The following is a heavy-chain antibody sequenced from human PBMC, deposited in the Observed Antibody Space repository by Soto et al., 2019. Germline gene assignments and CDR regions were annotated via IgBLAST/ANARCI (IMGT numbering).Heavy chain of an antibody. Sequence: GGSLRLSCAASRFTFSSYSMNWVRQAPGKGLEWVSYISSSSSTIYYADSVKGRFTISRDNAKNSLYLQMNSLRAEDTAVYYCARGPDYDYIWGSYRLPDNWFDPWGQGTLVTVSS. V-gene: IGHV3-48*01. D-gene: IGHD3-16*02. CDR2: ISSSSSTI. CDR1: RFTFSSYS. CDR3: ARGPDYDYIWGSYRLPDNWFDP. J-gene: IGHJ5*02.